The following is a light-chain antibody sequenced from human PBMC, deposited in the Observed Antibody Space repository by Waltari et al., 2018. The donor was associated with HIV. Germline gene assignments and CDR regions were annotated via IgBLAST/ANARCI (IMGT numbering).Light chain of an antibody. CDR2: YDS. V-gene: IGLV3-21*04. Sequence: YVLTQAPSVSQAPGKTATLTCEGDRLGTKTVHWYQQKSGQAPVLVIYYDSERPSGIPDRFSGSNSGNTATLTISRVEDGDEADYYCQVWDTASNEGVFGRGTKLTVL. CDR1: RLGTKT. CDR3: QVWDTASNEGV. J-gene: IGLJ3*02.